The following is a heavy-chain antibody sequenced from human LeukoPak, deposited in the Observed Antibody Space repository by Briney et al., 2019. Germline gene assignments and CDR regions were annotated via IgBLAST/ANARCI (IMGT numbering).Heavy chain of an antibody. J-gene: IGHJ4*02. CDR2: IYTSGST. D-gene: IGHD6-6*01. V-gene: IGHV4-4*07. CDR3: AREGHSSSSRPSDY. CDR1: GGSISSYY. Sequence: SETLSPTCTVSGGSISSYYWSWIRQPAGKGLEWIGRIYTSGSTNYNPSLKSRVTMSVDTSKNQFSLKLSSVTAADTAVYYCAREGHSSSSRPSDYWGQGTLVTVSS.